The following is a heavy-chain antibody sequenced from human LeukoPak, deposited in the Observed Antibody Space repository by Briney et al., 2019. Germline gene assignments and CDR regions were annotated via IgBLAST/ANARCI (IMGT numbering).Heavy chain of an antibody. J-gene: IGHJ4*02. CDR3: ATAGHYYGQPFDY. CDR1: GFTFSSYA. Sequence: GGSLRLSCAASGFTFSSYAMCWVRQAPGKGLEWVSAISDSGGSTYYADSVKGRFTTSRDNSKNTLYLQMNSLRAEDTAVYHCATAGHYYGQPFDYWGQGTLVTVSS. D-gene: IGHD4-17*01. CDR2: ISDSGGST. V-gene: IGHV3-23*01.